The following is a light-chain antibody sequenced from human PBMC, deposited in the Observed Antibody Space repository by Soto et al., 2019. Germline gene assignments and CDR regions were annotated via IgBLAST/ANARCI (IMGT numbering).Light chain of an antibody. CDR3: QKCGESTNT. Sequence: VLTQSPGTLSFSPGDSATLSCRDSQKISSSYLAWYQQKPAQAPRLLIYHESNRATGIPDGLSGSGSGTDLTLTISRLEPEDFAIYYCQKCGESTNTCGQGTRLEIK. J-gene: IGKJ5*01. CDR1: QKISSSY. CDR2: HES. V-gene: IGKV3-20*01.